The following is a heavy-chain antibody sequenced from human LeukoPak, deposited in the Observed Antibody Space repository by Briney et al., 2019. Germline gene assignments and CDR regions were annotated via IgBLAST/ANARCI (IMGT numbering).Heavy chain of an antibody. J-gene: IGHJ6*03. D-gene: IGHD2-15*01. CDR2: VYYSGKT. CDR1: GGSISTYY. CDR3: ARGIGYCSGGSCYSNYYYYMDV. Sequence: SEILSLTCIVSGGSISTYYWTWIRQPPGKGLEWIGYVYYSGKTNYNPSLKSRVTISVDTSKNQFSLKLSSVTAADTAVYYCARGIGYCSGGSCYSNYYYYMDVWGKGTTVTVSS. V-gene: IGHV4-59*12.